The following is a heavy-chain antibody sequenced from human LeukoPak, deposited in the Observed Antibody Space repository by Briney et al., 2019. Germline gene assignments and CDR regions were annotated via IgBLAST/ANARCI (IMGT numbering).Heavy chain of an antibody. CDR1: GFTFSSYA. D-gene: IGHD1-26*01. CDR2: ISGSGGST. J-gene: IGHJ4*02. CDR3: GRHSGSYQTFDY. Sequence: GGSLRLSCAASGFTFSSYAMSWVRQAPGKGLEWVSAISGSGGSTYYADSVKGRFTISRDNSKNTLYLQMNSLRAEDTAVYYCGRHSGSYQTFDYWGQGTLVTVSS. V-gene: IGHV3-23*01.